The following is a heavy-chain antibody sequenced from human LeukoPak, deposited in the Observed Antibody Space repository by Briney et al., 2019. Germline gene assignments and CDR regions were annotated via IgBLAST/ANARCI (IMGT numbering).Heavy chain of an antibody. Sequence: ASVKASCKASGYTFTSYGISWVRQAPGQGLEWMGWISAYNGNTNYAQKLQGRVTMTTDTSTSTAYMELRSLRSDDTAVYYCARDQYYGSGSYYDRVRNFDYWGQGTLVTVSS. D-gene: IGHD3-10*01. V-gene: IGHV1-18*01. CDR3: ARDQYYGSGSYYDRVRNFDY. CDR1: GYTFTSYG. J-gene: IGHJ4*02. CDR2: ISAYNGNT.